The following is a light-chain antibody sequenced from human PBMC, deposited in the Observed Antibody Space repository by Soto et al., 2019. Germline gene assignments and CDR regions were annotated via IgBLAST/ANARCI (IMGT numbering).Light chain of an antibody. Sequence: EIVXTXSPATXSXSPGERATLSCRASQSVSSNLAWYQQKPGQAPRLLIYGASTRATGIPARFSGSGSGTEFTLTISSLQSEDFAVYYCQQYNNWPFTFGPGTKVDIK. CDR3: QQYNNWPFT. CDR2: GAS. CDR1: QSVSSN. J-gene: IGKJ3*01. V-gene: IGKV3-15*01.